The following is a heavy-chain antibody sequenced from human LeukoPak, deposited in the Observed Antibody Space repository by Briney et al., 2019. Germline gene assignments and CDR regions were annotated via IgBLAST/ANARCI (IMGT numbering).Heavy chain of an antibody. CDR3: AREGATYATPMFDY. D-gene: IGHD2-15*01. CDR1: GGSISSGGYY. J-gene: IGHJ4*02. Sequence: TLSLTCTVSGGSISSGGYYWRWIRQHPGKVLEWMGYIYYSGSTYYNPSLKSRVTISVDTSKNQFSLKLSSVTAADTAVYYCAREGATYATPMFDYWGQGTLVTVSS. V-gene: IGHV4-31*03. CDR2: IYYSGST.